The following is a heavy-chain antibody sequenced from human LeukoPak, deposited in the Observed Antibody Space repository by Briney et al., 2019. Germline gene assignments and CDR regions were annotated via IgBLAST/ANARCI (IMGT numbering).Heavy chain of an antibody. J-gene: IGHJ4*02. D-gene: IGHD4-17*01. CDR3: ATIDYGDTNFDY. CDR1: GYTFTSYY. Sequence: ASVTVSCKASGYTFTSYYMHWVRQAPGQGLEWMGIINPSGGSTSYAQKFQGRVTMTRDTSTSTVYMELSSLRSEDTAVYYCATIDYGDTNFDYWGQGTLVTVSS. CDR2: INPSGGST. V-gene: IGHV1-46*01.